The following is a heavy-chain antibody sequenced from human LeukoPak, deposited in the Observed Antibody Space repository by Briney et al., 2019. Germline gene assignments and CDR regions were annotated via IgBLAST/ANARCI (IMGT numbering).Heavy chain of an antibody. V-gene: IGHV5-51*01. CDR2: IYPGGSDT. D-gene: IGHD2-2*01. J-gene: IGHJ6*02. CDR3: ARHGGYCSSTSCYSFNWNYGVTYYYYGMDV. CDR1: GYSFTSYW. Sequence: RGESLKISCKGSGYSFTSYWISWVRQMPGKGLEWMGIIYPGGSDTRYSPSFQGQVTISADKSISTAYLQWSSLKASDTAMYYCARHGGYCSSTSCYSFNWNYGVTYYYYGMDVWGQGTTVTVSS.